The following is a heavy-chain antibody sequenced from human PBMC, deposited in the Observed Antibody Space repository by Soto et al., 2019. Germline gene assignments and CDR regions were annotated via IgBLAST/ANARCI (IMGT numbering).Heavy chain of an antibody. V-gene: IGHV3-48*03. J-gene: IGHJ6*02. D-gene: IGHD1-1*01. CDR1: GFTFSGYE. CDR3: ARETLTLSGLDRGKVYYGLDV. CDR2: ISTSESIV. Sequence: GGSLRLSCAASGFTFSGYEMNWVRQAPGKGLEWVSYISTSESIVYYADSVRGRFTISRDNAKNSLFLQMNSLRAEDTAVYYCARETLTLSGLDRGKVYYGLDVWGQGTTVTVSS.